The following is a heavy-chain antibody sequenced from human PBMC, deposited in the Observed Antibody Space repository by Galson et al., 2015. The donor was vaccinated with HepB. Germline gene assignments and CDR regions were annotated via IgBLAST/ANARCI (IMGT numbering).Heavy chain of an antibody. V-gene: IGHV1-69*04. J-gene: IGHJ4*02. D-gene: IGHD6-19*01. CDR3: ARDRDGGWTESYYFDY. CDR2: IIPILGIA. Sequence: SVKVSCKASGGTFSSYTISWVRQAPGQGLEWMGRIIPILGIANYAQKFQGRVTITADKSTSTAYMELSSLRSEDTAVYYCARDRDGGWTESYYFDYWGQGTLVTVSS. CDR1: GGTFSSYT.